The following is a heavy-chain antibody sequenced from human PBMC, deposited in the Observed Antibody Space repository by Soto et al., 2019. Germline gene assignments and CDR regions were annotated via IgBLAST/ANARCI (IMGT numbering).Heavy chain of an antibody. CDR1: GFTFSNAW. Sequence: GGSLRLSCAAPGFTFSNAWMSWVRQAPGKGLEWVGRIKSKTDGGTTDYAAPVKGRFTISRDDSKNTLYLQMNSLKTEDTAVYYCTTAHSYGANDIWGQGTMVTVSS. V-gene: IGHV3-15*01. CDR3: TTAHSYGANDI. J-gene: IGHJ3*02. D-gene: IGHD5-18*01. CDR2: IKSKTDGGTT.